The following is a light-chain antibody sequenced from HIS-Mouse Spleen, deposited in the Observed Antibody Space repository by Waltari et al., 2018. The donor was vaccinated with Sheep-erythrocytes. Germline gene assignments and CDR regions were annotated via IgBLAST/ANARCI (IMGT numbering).Light chain of an antibody. Sequence: QSALTQPRSVSGSPGQSVTISCTGTSSDVGGYNYVSWYQQHPGKAPKLRIYDVSTRPSGVPARFSGSKSGNPASLTISGLQAEDEADYYCCSYAGSYNHVFATGTKVTVL. V-gene: IGLV2-11*01. CDR3: CSYAGSYNHV. CDR1: SSDVGGYNY. CDR2: DVS. J-gene: IGLJ1*01.